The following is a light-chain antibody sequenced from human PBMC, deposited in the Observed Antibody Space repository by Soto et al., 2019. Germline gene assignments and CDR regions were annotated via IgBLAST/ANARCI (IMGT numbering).Light chain of an antibody. CDR1: QSVLYSSNNKSY. J-gene: IGKJ5*01. CDR2: WVS. V-gene: IGKV4-1*01. Sequence: DIVMTQSPDSLAVSLGERATINCKSSQSVLYSSNNKSYLGWYQQMPGQPPKLLIYWVSTRDYGVPDRFSGSGSGTDFTLTISSLQAADVAVYYCQQYYSTPVTFGQGTRLEIK. CDR3: QQYYSTPVT.